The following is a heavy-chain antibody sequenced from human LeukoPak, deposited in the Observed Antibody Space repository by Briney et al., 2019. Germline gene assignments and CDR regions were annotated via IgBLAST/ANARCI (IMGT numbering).Heavy chain of an antibody. D-gene: IGHD4-17*01. CDR3: ARDTGHGDLQH. CDR2: INHSGST. V-gene: IGHV4-34*01. CDR1: GGSFSGYY. J-gene: IGHJ1*01. Sequence: PSETLSLTCAVYGGSFSGYYWSWIRQPPGKGLEWIGEINHSGSTNYNPSLKSRVTISVDKSKNQFSLKLSSVTAADTAVYYCARDTGHGDLQHWGQGTLVTVSS.